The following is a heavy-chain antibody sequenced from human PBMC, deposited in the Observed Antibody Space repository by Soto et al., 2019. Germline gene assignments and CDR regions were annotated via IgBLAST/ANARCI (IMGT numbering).Heavy chain of an antibody. Sequence: QVQLVESGGGVVQPGRSLRLSCVASGFIFGSYGMHWVPRAPGEGLGWVAVISYDGTNKYYADSVKGRFTISRDNSKNTLWLQMNSLRAEDTAVYYCAQVPRYTVTPPDDYWGQGTLVTVSS. V-gene: IGHV3-30*18. CDR1: GFIFGSYG. CDR2: ISYDGTNK. J-gene: IGHJ4*02. CDR3: AQVPRYTVTPPDDY. D-gene: IGHD4-17*01.